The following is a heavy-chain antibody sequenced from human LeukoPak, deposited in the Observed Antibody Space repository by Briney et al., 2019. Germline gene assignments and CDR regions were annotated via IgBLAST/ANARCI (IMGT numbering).Heavy chain of an antibody. V-gene: IGHV4-39*07. CDR3: ARHIQIAFRVFRLGWIDP. CDR2: IYYSGST. Sequence: SETLSLTCTVSGGSISSSSYYWGWLRQPPGKGLEWIGSIYYSGSTYYNPSLKSRVTISVDTSKNQFSLKLSSVTAADTAVYYCARHIQIAFRVFRLGWIDPGGQGTRVTVSS. J-gene: IGHJ5*02. D-gene: IGHD3-3*02. CDR1: GGSISSSSYY.